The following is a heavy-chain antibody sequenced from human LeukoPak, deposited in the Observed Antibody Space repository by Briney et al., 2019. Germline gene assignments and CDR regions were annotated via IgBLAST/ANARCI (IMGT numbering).Heavy chain of an antibody. CDR1: GFTFSSYS. J-gene: IGHJ4*02. CDR2: ISSSSTI. D-gene: IGHD6-19*01. V-gene: IGHV3-48*04. Sequence: GGSLRLSCAASGFTFSSYSMNWVRQAPGKGLEWVSYISSSSTIYYADSVKGRFTISRDNAKNSLYLQMNSLRAEDTAVYYCARGPAVAGPYYFDYWGQGTLVTVSS. CDR3: ARGPAVAGPYYFDY.